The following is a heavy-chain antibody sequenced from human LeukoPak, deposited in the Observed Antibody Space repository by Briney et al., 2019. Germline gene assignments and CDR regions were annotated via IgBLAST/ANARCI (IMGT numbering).Heavy chain of an antibody. D-gene: IGHD1-26*01. CDR2: ISYDGSNK. Sequence: GGSLRLSCAASGFTFSSYAMHWVRQAPGKGLEWVAVISYDGSNKYYADSVKGRFTISRDNSKNTLYLQMNSLRAEDTAVYYCARGGAAPDYWGQGTLVTVSS. CDR1: GFTFSSYA. CDR3: ARGGAAPDY. J-gene: IGHJ4*02. V-gene: IGHV3-30-3*01.